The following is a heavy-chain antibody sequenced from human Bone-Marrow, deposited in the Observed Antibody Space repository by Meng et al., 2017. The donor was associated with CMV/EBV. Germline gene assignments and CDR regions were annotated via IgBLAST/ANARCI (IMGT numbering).Heavy chain of an antibody. J-gene: IGHJ4*02. CDR3: AWWGTWYRCDY. CDR2: IIPTLGTA. V-gene: IGHV1-69*05. D-gene: IGHD3-16*01. CDR1: GGTFSSYA. Sequence: QVKSWADGPGPGSSVPCPSKASGGTFSSYAISWWRQARGQGLEWMVGIIPTLGTANYAHQYQGTVTISTDETTSTAYMQLSSHWTKDTAVYYCAWWGTWYRCDYWGQGTLVTVSS.